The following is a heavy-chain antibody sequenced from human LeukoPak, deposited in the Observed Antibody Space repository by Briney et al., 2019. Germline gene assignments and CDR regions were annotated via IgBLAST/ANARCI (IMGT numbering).Heavy chain of an antibody. CDR1: GFTFSSYA. CDR2: ISSNGGST. V-gene: IGHV3-64*01. Sequence: GGSLRLSCAASGFTFSSYAMHWVRQAPGKGLEYVSAISSNGGSTYYANSVKGRFTISRDNSKNTLYLQMGSLRAEDMAVYYCARVLPGYSSSWYGVYGMDVWGQGTTVTVSS. D-gene: IGHD6-13*01. CDR3: ARVLPGYSSSWYGVYGMDV. J-gene: IGHJ6*02.